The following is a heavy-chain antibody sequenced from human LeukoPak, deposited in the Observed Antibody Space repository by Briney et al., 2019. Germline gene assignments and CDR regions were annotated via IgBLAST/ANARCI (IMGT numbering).Heavy chain of an antibody. Sequence: PSETLSLTCPVSGGSISSSNYYWGWIRQPPEKGLEWLGCIYYDGSTYYNPSLRSRVSISVDTSKNQFSLKLNSVTAADTAVYYCRSSGTSWYADYWGQGTLVIVSS. D-gene: IGHD6-13*01. J-gene: IGHJ4*02. CDR3: RSSGTSWYADY. CDR2: IYYDGST. CDR1: GGSISSSNYY. V-gene: IGHV4-39*01.